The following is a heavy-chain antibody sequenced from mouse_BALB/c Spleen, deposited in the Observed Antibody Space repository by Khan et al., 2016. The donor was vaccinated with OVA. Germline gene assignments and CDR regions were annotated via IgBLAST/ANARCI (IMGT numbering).Heavy chain of an antibody. D-gene: IGHD2-14*01. V-gene: IGHV9-3-1*01. Sequence: QIQLVQSGPELKKPGETVQISCKASGFTFTNYGMTWVKQAPGKGLKWMGWINTYTGEPAFADDFKGRFAFSLKTSVSTAYLQINSLKNEDTATYFCARVGYNGTMDCWGQGTSGTVSS. CDR1: GFTFTNYG. CDR2: INTYTGEP. J-gene: IGHJ4*01. CDR3: ARVGYNGTMDC.